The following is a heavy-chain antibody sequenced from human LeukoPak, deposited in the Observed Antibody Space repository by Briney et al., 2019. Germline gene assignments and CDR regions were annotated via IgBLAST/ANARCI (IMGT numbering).Heavy chain of an antibody. Sequence: GGSLRLSCAASGFTFSSYDMHWVRQATGKGLEWVSAIGTAGDTYYPGSVKGRFTISRDNAKNTLYLQMNSLRAEDTAVYYCARDGGTTYYYYMDVWGKGTTVTISS. CDR3: ARDGGTTYYYYMDV. J-gene: IGHJ6*03. CDR1: GFTFSSYD. V-gene: IGHV3-13*01. CDR2: IGTAGDT. D-gene: IGHD1-1*01.